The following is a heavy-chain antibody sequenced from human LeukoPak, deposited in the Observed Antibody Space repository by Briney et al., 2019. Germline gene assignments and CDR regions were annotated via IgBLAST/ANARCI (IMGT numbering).Heavy chain of an antibody. CDR1: CYTFTSYG. CDR2: ISAYNGNT. D-gene: IGHD1-1*01. CDR3: ARIKTNRYPLDY. J-gene: IGHJ4*02. Sequence: ASVKVSCKASCYTFTSYGISWVRQAPGQGLEWMGWISAYNGNTNYAQKLQGRVTMTTDTSTSTAYMELRSLRSDDTAVYYCARIKTNRYPLDYWGQGTLVTVSS. V-gene: IGHV1-18*01.